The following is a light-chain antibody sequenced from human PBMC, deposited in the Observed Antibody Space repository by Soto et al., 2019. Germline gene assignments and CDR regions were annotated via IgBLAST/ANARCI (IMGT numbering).Light chain of an antibody. CDR2: WAS. CDR3: HQYYGTALT. Sequence: MTQSPASGAGSLGEGGTIACKSSQSGLYSADNKNDLAWYQQQAGQPPKLLIYWASTRDSGVPDRFSGSGSGACFTLTISSLQADDVAVYDCHQYYGTALTFGGGTQVDI. CDR1: QSGLYSADNKND. V-gene: IGKV4-1*01. J-gene: IGKJ4*01.